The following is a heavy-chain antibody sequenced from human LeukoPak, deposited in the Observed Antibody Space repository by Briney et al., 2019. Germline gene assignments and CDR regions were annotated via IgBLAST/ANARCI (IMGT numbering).Heavy chain of an antibody. J-gene: IGHJ1*01. CDR3: ARGEDGDYYFQH. CDR1: GGSIRSTNW. V-gene: IGHV4-4*02. D-gene: IGHD4-17*01. Sequence: SETLSLTCGVSGGSIRSTNWWSWVRQPPGQGLEWIGEINHSGSSNYNPSLKSRVTISVDTSKNQFSLKLSSVTAADTAVYYCARGEDGDYYFQHWGQGTLVTVSS. CDR2: INHSGSS.